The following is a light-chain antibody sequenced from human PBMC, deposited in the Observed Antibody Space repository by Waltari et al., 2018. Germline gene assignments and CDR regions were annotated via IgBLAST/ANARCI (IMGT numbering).Light chain of an antibody. J-gene: IGLJ3*02. CDR2: GVS. V-gene: IGLV1-40*01. CDR1: RPHIGAGYD. Sequence: QSVLPQPPSVSGAPGPRVPISLPVTRPHIGAGYDLHWYQQLPGTVPKLLLYGVSRRPSGVPDRFSGSTSGTSASLAITGLQAEDEATYYCQSYDSSLIPLFGGGTELTVL. CDR3: QSYDSSLIPL.